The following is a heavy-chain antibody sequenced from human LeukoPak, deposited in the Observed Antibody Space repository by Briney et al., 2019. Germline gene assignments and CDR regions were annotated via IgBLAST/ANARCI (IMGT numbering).Heavy chain of an antibody. CDR1: GGTFSSYA. CDR2: IIPIFGTA. D-gene: IGHD1-20*01. V-gene: IGHV1-69*13. Sequence: ASVNVSCKASGGTFSSYAISWVRQAPGQGLEWMGGIIPIFGTANYAQKFQSRVTITADESTSTAYMELSSLRSEDTAVYYCARLLYNWDRGYYMDVWGKGTTVTVSS. J-gene: IGHJ6*03. CDR3: ARLLYNWDRGYYMDV.